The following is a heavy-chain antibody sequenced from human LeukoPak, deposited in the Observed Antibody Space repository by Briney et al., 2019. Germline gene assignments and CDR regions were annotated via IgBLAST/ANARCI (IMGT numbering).Heavy chain of an antibody. CDR2: IHYSGRT. Sequence: SETLSLTCTVSGGSISSNTYYWGWIRQTPEKGLDWIGSIHYSGRTLYNPSLDSRVTISVDTSTHQFSLRLTSVTGADTAVYYCARHTPATVGISFDCWGQGTLVTVSS. D-gene: IGHD1-26*01. CDR1: GGSISSNTYY. CDR3: ARHTPATVGISFDC. J-gene: IGHJ4*02. V-gene: IGHV4-39*01.